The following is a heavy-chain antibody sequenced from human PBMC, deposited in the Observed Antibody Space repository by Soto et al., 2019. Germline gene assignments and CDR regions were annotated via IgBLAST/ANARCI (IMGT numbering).Heavy chain of an antibody. Sequence: ASVKVSCKASGYTFTSYAMHWVRQAPGQRLEWMGWINAGNGNTKYSQKFQGRVTITRDTSASTAYMELSSLRSEDTAVYYCARGGGFLEWFLYGMDVWGQGTTVTVSS. CDR2: INAGNGNT. V-gene: IGHV1-3*01. CDR1: GYTFTSYA. J-gene: IGHJ6*02. D-gene: IGHD3-3*01. CDR3: ARGGGFLEWFLYGMDV.